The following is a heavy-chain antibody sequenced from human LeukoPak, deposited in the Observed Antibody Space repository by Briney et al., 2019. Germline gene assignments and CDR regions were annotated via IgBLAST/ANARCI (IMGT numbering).Heavy chain of an antibody. Sequence: SETLSLTCTVSGGSISSYYWSSIRQPAGKGLEWIGRIYTSGSTNYNPSLKSRVTMSVDTSKNQFSLKLSSVTAADTAVYYCARDKVVTTTFLCAFDIWGQGTMVTVSS. D-gene: IGHD2-21*02. V-gene: IGHV4-4*07. J-gene: IGHJ3*02. CDR3: ARDKVVTTTFLCAFDI. CDR1: GGSISSYY. CDR2: IYTSGST.